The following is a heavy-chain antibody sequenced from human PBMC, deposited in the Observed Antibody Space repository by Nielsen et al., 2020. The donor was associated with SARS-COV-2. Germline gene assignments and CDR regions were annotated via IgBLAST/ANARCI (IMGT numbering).Heavy chain of an antibody. CDR3: ARDDDNWGSLAY. Sequence: SETLSLTCAVSGGSISSSNWWTWVRPPPGQGLEWIGEIYHGGNTNYNPSLRSRVTISVDKSKNQFSLRLTSVTAADTAVYYCARDDDNWGSLAYWGQGTLVTVSS. V-gene: IGHV4-4*02. CDR1: GGSISSSNW. CDR2: IYHGGNT. J-gene: IGHJ4*02. D-gene: IGHD7-27*01.